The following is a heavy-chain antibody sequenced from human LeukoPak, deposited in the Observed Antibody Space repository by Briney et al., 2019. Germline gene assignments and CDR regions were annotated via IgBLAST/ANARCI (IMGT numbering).Heavy chain of an antibody. CDR2: IYHTGAT. J-gene: IGHJ4*02. CDR3: ARDSYGYGTDY. V-gene: IGHV4-59*12. D-gene: IGHD5-18*01. CDR1: GASISSYY. Sequence: PSETLSLTCTVSGASISSYYWTWIRQSPGQGLEWIGYIYHTGATTYNPSLKSRVTMSIDTSKKQFSLKLTSVTAADTAVYFCARDSYGYGTDYWGQGTLVTVSS.